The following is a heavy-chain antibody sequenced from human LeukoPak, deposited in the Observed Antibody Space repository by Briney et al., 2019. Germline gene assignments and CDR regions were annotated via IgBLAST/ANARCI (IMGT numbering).Heavy chain of an antibody. D-gene: IGHD6-6*01. CDR1: GFTFSSYG. J-gene: IGHJ5*02. CDR3: AKAPGIAARPFDP. V-gene: IGHV3-30*18. Sequence: GGSLRLSCAASGFTFSSYGMHWVRQAPGKGLEWAAVISYVGSNKYYADSMKGRFTISRDNSKNTLYLQMNSLRAEDTAVYYCAKAPGIAARPFDPWGQGTLVTVSS. CDR2: ISYVGSNK.